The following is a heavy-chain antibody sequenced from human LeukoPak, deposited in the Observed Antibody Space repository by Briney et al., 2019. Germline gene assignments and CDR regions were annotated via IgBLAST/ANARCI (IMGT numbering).Heavy chain of an antibody. D-gene: IGHD1-1*01. Sequence: GGSLRLSCAASGFTFSSYWMSWVRQAPGKGLEWVANIKQDGSEKFYVDSVKGRFTISRDDAKNSVYLQLNSLRAEDTAVYYCARDLRKVEATKDYWGQGTLVTVSS. J-gene: IGHJ4*02. CDR2: IKQDGSEK. CDR1: GFTFSSYW. CDR3: ARDLRKVEATKDY. V-gene: IGHV3-7*01.